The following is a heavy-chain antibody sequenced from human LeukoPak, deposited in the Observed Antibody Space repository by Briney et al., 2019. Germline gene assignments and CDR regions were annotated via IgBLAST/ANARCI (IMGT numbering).Heavy chain of an antibody. J-gene: IGHJ5*02. Sequence: EASVKVSCKASGYTFTGYYMHWVRQAPGQGLEWMGWINPNSGGTNYAQKFQGWVTMTRDTSISTAYMELSRLRSDDTAVYYCARGPTDSSWYSGNWFDPWGQGTLVTVST. CDR2: INPNSGGT. D-gene: IGHD6-13*01. CDR1: GYTFTGYY. CDR3: ARGPTDSSWYSGNWFDP. V-gene: IGHV1-2*04.